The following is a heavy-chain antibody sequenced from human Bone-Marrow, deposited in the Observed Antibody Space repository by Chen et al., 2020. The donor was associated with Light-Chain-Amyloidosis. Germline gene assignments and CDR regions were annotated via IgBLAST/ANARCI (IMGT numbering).Heavy chain of an antibody. D-gene: IGHD1-26*01. CDR1: GFTFNTYA. Sequence: VQLVESGGGVVQPGRSLRLSCAASGFTFNTYALSWVRQAPGKGLEWVAAISSGGGSTYYADSVNGRFTISRDNSRNTLYLQMNSLGVEDTAVYYCAKVWYASGTYFENWGQGTLVTVSS. CDR2: ISSGGGST. CDR3: AKVWYASGTYFEN. V-gene: IGHV3-23*04. J-gene: IGHJ4*02.